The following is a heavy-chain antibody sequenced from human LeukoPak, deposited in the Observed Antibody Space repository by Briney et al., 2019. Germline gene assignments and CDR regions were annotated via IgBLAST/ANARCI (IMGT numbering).Heavy chain of an antibody. V-gene: IGHV3-7*01. CDR3: ARDLALPFIAVAGGGAFDI. CDR2: IKQDGSEK. D-gene: IGHD6-19*01. J-gene: IGHJ3*02. Sequence: QAGGSLRLSCAASGFTFSSYWMSWVRQAPGKGLEWVANIKQDGSEKYYVDSVKGRFTISRDNAKNSLYLQMNSLRAEDTAVYYCARDLALPFIAVAGGGAFDIWGQGTMVTVSS. CDR1: GFTFSSYW.